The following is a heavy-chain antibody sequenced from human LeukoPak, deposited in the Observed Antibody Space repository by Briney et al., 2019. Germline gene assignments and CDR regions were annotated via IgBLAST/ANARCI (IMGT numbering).Heavy chain of an antibody. CDR1: GFTFSSYG. Sequence: QAGGSLRLSCAASGFTFSSYGMHWVRQAPGKGLEWVAFIRYDGSNKYYADSVKGRFTISRDNSKNTLYLQMNSLRAEDTAVYYCARLFGELLFGFDYWGQGTLVTVSS. CDR3: ARLFGELLFGFDY. V-gene: IGHV3-30*02. CDR2: IRYDGSNK. J-gene: IGHJ4*02. D-gene: IGHD3-10*01.